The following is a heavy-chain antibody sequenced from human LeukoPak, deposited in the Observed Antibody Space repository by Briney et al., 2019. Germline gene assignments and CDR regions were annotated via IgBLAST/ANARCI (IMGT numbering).Heavy chain of an antibody. J-gene: IGHJ4*02. D-gene: IGHD3-10*01. CDR1: GYTLTELS. CDR3: ATLLLWLGELTLGTH. CDR2: FDPEDGET. V-gene: IGHV1-24*01. Sequence: ASVKISCKVSGYTLTELSMDWVRQAPGKGLEWMGGFDPEDGETIYAQKFQGRVTMTEDTSTDTAYMELSSLRSEDTAVYYCATLLLWLGELTLGTHWGQGTLVTVSS.